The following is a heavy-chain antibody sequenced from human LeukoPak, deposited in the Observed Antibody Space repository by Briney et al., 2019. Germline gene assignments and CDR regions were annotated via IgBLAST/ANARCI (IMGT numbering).Heavy chain of an antibody. CDR2: ITSDGSNT. J-gene: IGHJ6*03. CDR3: AKGRRGYSGYDYYYYFYMDV. V-gene: IGHV3-74*01. D-gene: IGHD5-12*01. Sequence: GGSLRLSCAASGFTFSSYWMHWVRQAPGKGLVWVSRITSDGSNTIYADSVKGRFTISRDNSKTTLYLQMNSLRAEDTAVYYCAKGRRGYSGYDYYYYFYMDVWGKGTTVTVSS. CDR1: GFTFSSYW.